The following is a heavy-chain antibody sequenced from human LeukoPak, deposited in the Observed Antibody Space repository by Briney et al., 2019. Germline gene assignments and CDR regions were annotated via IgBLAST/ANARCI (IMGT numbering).Heavy chain of an antibody. D-gene: IGHD6-19*01. CDR2: IYYSGST. Sequence: PSETLSLTCTVSGGSISSGGYYWSWIRQHPGKGLEWIGYIYYSGSTYYNPSLKSRVTISVDTSKNQFSLKLSSVTAADTAVYYCARDPVSSGWPMDVWGQGTTVTVSS. V-gene: IGHV4-31*03. CDR3: ARDPVSSGWPMDV. CDR1: GGSISSGGYY. J-gene: IGHJ6*02.